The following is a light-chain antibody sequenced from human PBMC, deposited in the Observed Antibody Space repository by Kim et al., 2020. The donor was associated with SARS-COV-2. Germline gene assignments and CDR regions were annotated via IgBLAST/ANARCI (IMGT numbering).Light chain of an antibody. J-gene: IGLJ2*01. CDR3: QAWDSSTVV. CDR1: KLGDKY. CDR2: QDT. V-gene: IGLV3-1*01. Sequence: SYELTQPPSVSVSPRQTASITCSGDKLGDKYACXYQQKPGQSPVLVIYQDTKRPSGIPERFSGSNSGNTATLTISGTQAMDEADYYCQAWDSSTVVFGGG.